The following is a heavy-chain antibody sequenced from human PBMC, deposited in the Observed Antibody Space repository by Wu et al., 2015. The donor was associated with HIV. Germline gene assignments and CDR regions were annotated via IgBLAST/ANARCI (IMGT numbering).Heavy chain of an antibody. D-gene: IGHD6-19*01. CDR3: ARGGTSSGWDGGYFDL. Sequence: QVQLVQSGAEVKKPGASVKVSCKASGYTFTSYDINWVRQATGQGLEWMGWMNPNSGNTGYAQKFQGRVTMTRNTSISTAYMELSSLRSEDTAVYYCARGGTSSGWDGGYFDLWGRGTLVTVSS. J-gene: IGHJ2*01. V-gene: IGHV1-8*01. CDR1: GYTFTSYD. CDR2: MNPNSGNT.